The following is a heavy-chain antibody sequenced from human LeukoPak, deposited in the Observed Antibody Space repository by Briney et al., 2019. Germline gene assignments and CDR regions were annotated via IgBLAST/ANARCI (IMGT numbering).Heavy chain of an antibody. J-gene: IGHJ6*03. V-gene: IGHV3-48*04. D-gene: IGHD1-26*01. CDR1: GFTFSSYS. CDR3: ARVLIGSELLFYYYYMDV. CDR2: ISSSSSTI. Sequence: GGSLTLSCAASGFTFSSYSMNWVRQAPGKGLEGVSYISSSSSTIYYAASVKGRFTISRDNAKNSLELQRNSLRAEDTAVYYCARVLIGSELLFYYYYMDVWGKGTTVTVSS.